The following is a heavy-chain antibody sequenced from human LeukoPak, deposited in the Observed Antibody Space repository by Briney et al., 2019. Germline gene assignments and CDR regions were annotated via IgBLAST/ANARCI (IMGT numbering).Heavy chain of an antibody. D-gene: IGHD6-19*01. V-gene: IGHV4-39*07. CDR1: GGSIRSSSYY. Sequence: SETLSLTCTVSGGSIRSSSYYWDWIRQPPGKGLEWIGSIYYSGSTYYNSSLKSRVTISVDKSKNQFSLKLSSVTAADTAVYYCARAAVAARWFDPWGQGTLVTVSS. J-gene: IGHJ5*02. CDR3: ARAAVAARWFDP. CDR2: IYYSGST.